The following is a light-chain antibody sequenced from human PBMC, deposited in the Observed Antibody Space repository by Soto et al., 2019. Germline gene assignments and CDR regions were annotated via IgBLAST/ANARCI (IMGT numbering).Light chain of an antibody. Sequence: DIQMTQSPSTVSASVGDRVTITCRASQSVSDWLAWYQQKPGKAPKLLIYKASSLNSGVPSRFSGSGSGTEFTLTISSLQPDEFATYYCQEYDGRWTFGQGTKVEIK. CDR2: KAS. V-gene: IGKV1-5*03. J-gene: IGKJ1*01. CDR3: QEYDGRWT. CDR1: QSVSDW.